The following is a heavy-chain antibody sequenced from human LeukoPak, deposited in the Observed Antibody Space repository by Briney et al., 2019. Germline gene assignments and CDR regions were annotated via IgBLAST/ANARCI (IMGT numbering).Heavy chain of an antibody. V-gene: IGHV3-23*01. CDR3: ARFAMVRGVIDPGYYGMDV. CDR1: GFTFSSYA. Sequence: PGGSLRLSCAASGFTFSSYAMSWVRQAPGKGLEWVSAISGSSGSTYYADSVKGRFTISRDNAKNSLYLQMNSPRAEDTAVYYCARFAMVRGVIDPGYYGMDVWGKGTTVTVSS. D-gene: IGHD3-10*01. J-gene: IGHJ6*04. CDR2: ISGSSGST.